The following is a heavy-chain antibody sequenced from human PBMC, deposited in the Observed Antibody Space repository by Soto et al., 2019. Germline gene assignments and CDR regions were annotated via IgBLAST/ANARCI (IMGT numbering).Heavy chain of an antibody. Sequence: SETLSLTCAVYGGSFSGYYWSWIRQPPGKGLEWIGEINHSGSTNYNPSLKSRVTISVDTSKNQFSLKLSSVTAADTAVYYCPLISGYNDAFDIWGQGTMVTVSS. CDR2: INHSGST. CDR3: PLISGYNDAFDI. J-gene: IGHJ3*02. CDR1: GGSFSGYY. D-gene: IGHD3-22*01. V-gene: IGHV4-34*01.